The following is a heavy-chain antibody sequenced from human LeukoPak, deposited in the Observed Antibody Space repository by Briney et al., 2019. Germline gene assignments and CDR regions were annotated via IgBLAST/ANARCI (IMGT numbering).Heavy chain of an antibody. CDR3: ARARGGYCSGGSCHKWFDL. V-gene: IGHV4-34*01. J-gene: IGHJ5*02. CDR1: GGSFSGYY. D-gene: IGHD2-15*01. CDR2: INHSGST. Sequence: PSETLSLTCAVYGGSFSGYYWSWIRQPPGKGLEWIGEINHSGSTNYNPSLKSRVTISVDTSKNQFSLKLSSVTAADTAVYYCARARGGYCSGGSCHKWFDLWGQGTLVTVSS.